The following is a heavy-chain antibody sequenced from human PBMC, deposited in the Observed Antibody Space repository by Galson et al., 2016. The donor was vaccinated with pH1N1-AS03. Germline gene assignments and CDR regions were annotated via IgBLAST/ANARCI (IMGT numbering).Heavy chain of an antibody. CDR3: TRSVVLVRGIILASLPTALDI. CDR1: GDTFTSYD. J-gene: IGHJ3*02. V-gene: IGHV1-8*01. Sequence: SVKVSCKASGDTFTSYDINWVRQATGQGLEWMGWMNPNSGNRKHAQKFEGRLTMTRDTSTSTAYMALSSLRPADTAVYYCTRSVVLVRGIILASLPTALDILGQVTMVTVSS. CDR2: MNPNSGNR. D-gene: IGHD3-10*02.